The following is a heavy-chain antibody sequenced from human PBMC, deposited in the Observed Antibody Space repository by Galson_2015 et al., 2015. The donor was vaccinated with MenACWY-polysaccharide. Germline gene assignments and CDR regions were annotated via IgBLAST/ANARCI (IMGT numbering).Heavy chain of an antibody. D-gene: IGHD2-2*01. J-gene: IGHJ6*02. CDR2: IDFRGRT. Sequence: SETLSLTCAVYGESFSNYYWNLIRQAPGKGLEWIGEIDFRGRTRYNPSLKSRVTISVDTSKNQFSLHVRSVTAADTAVYFCARPGYCSSTICTGHMDVWGQGTTVTVSS. V-gene: IGHV4-34*01. CDR1: GESFSNYY. CDR3: ARPGYCSSTICTGHMDV.